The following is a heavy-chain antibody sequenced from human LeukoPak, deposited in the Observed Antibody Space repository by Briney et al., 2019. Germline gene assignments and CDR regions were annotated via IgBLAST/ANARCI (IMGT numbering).Heavy chain of an antibody. D-gene: IGHD6-19*01. CDR1: GFTFSSYD. CDR3: AKDQGKWLVPGNWFDP. V-gene: IGHV3-23*01. J-gene: IGHJ5*02. Sequence: PGGSLRLSCAVSGFTFSSYDMSWVRQAPGKGLEWVSAISGSGGSTYYADSVKGRFTISRDNSKNTLYLQMNSLRAEDTAVYYCAKDQGKWLVPGNWFDPWGQGTLVTVSS. CDR2: ISGSGGST.